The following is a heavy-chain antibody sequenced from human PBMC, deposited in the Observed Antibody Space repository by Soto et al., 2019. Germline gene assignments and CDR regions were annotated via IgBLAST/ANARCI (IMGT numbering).Heavy chain of an antibody. CDR1: GGSISSGDYY. CDR3: ARVTYSFAWREY. D-gene: IGHD5-18*01. J-gene: IGHJ4*02. Sequence: PSETLSLTCTVSGGSISSGDYYWSWIRQPPGKGLEWIGYIYYSGTTYYKPSLKSRVTTSLDTSKNQFSLKLSSVTAADTAVYYCARVTYSFAWREYWGQGTLVTVSS. V-gene: IGHV4-30-4*01. CDR2: IYYSGTT.